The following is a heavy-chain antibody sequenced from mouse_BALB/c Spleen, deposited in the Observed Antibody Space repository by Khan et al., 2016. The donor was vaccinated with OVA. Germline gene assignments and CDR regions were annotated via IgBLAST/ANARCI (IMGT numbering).Heavy chain of an antibody. CDR3: ARGNYYGYYFDY. CDR2: ISYSGST. Sequence: EVQLVESGPGLVKPSQSLSLTCTVTGYSITSNYAWNWIRQFPGNKLEWMGYISYSGSTTYNPSLKSRISITRDTSKNQFFLQLKSVTTEDTATYYCARGNYYGYYFDYWGQGTSLTVSS. CDR1: GYSITSNYA. V-gene: IGHV3-2*02. D-gene: IGHD1-1*01. J-gene: IGHJ2*02.